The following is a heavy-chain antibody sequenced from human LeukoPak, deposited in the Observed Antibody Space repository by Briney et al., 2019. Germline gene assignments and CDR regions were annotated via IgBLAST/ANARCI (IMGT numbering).Heavy chain of an antibody. J-gene: IGHJ4*02. CDR1: GGTFSSYA. V-gene: IGHV1-69*13. D-gene: IGHD2-2*01. Sequence: SVKVSCKASGGTFSSYAISWVRQAPGQGLEWMGGIIPIFGTANYAQKFQGRVTITAGESTSTAYMELSSLRSEDTAVYYCARLVVVPAATYDYWGQGTLVTVSS. CDR2: IIPIFGTA. CDR3: ARLVVVPAATYDY.